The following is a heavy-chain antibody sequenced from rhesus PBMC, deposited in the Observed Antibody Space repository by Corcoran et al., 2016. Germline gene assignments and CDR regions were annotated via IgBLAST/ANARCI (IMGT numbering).Heavy chain of an antibody. CDR3: TRFDY. V-gene: IGHV3-54*02. CDR2: ISSDGSKK. J-gene: IGHJ4*01. Sequence: EVQLVESGGGLAKPGGSLRLSCVGSGFTFSIYGFHWVRQAPGNGLEWVAVISSDGSKKDFADSVKERITISRDNSKNTLYLQMSTLRLEDTAVYYCTRFDYWGQGVLVTVSS. CDR1: GFTFSIYG.